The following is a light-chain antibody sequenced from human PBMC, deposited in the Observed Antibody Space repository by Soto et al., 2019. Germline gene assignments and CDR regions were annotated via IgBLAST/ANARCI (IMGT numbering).Light chain of an antibody. CDR1: SSNIGAGNE. CDR2: SNS. V-gene: IGLV1-40*01. J-gene: IGLJ2*01. Sequence: QSVLTQPPSVSGAPGQRVTISCTGSSSNIGAGNEVHWYQQLPGTAHKLLIYSNSNRPSGVPERFSGSKSGTSASLAISGLQSEDEADYYCQSYDSSLSGPVFGGGTKLTVL. CDR3: QSYDSSLSGPV.